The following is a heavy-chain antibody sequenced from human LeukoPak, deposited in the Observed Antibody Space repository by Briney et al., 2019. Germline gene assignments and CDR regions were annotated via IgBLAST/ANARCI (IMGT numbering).Heavy chain of an antibody. J-gene: IGHJ4*02. V-gene: IGHV1-46*01. CDR3: ATDPNYYGSGSLDY. CDR2: INPSGGST. D-gene: IGHD3-10*01. Sequence: ASVKVSCKASGYTFTSYYMHWVRQASGQGLEWMGIINPSGGSTSYAQKFQGRVTMTEDTSTDTVYMELSSLRSEDTAMYYCATDPNYYGSGSLDYWGQGTLVTVSS. CDR1: GYTFTSYY.